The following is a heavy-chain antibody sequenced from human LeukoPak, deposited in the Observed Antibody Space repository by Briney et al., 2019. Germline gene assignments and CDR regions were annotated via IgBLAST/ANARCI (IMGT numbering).Heavy chain of an antibody. Sequence: ASVKVSCKASGGTFSSYAISWVRQAPGQGLEWMGRIIPIFGTANYAQKFQGRVTITTDESTSTAYMELSSLRSEDTAVYYRARENTAMVDNWFDPWGQGTLVTVSS. V-gene: IGHV1-69*05. CDR1: GGTFSSYA. J-gene: IGHJ5*02. CDR3: ARENTAMVDNWFDP. CDR2: IIPIFGTA. D-gene: IGHD5-18*01.